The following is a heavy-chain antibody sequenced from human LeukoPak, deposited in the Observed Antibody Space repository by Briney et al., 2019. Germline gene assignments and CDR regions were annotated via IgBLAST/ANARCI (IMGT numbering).Heavy chain of an antibody. CDR1: GFTFSSYA. CDR2: ISGSGGST. J-gene: IGHJ4*02. CDR3: AKDVEAVAGTGRDYFDC. V-gene: IGHV3-23*01. D-gene: IGHD6-19*01. Sequence: GGSLRLSCAASGFTFSSYAMSWVRQAPGKGLEWVSAISGSGGSTYYADSVKGRFTISRDNSKNTLYLQMNSLRAEDTAVYYCAKDVEAVAGTGRDYFDCWGQGTLVTVSS.